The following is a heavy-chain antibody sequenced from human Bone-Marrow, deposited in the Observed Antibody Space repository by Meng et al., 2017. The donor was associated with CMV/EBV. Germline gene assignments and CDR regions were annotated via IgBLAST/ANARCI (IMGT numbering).Heavy chain of an antibody. CDR2: IIPIFGTA. V-gene: IGHV1-69*05. CDR3: ARGYSSSWHYYYYGMDV. D-gene: IGHD6-13*01. J-gene: IGHJ6*02. CDR1: GGTFSSYA. Sequence: SVKVSCNASGGTFSSYAISWVRQAPGQGLEWMGGIIPIFGTANYAQKFQGRVTITTDESTSTAYMELSSLRSEDTAVYYCARGYSSSWHYYYYGMDVWGQGTTVTVSS.